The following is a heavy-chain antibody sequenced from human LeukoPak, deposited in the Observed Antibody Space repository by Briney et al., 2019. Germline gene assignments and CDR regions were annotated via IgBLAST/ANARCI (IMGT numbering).Heavy chain of an antibody. Sequence: PSETLSLTCTVSGSSISPYYWSWIRQPPGKGLEWIGYIYYSGSTNYKPSLKSRVTMSVDTSKNQFSLKLSSVTAADTAVYYCARDFDYGDPHDAFDIWGQGTMVTVSS. J-gene: IGHJ3*02. CDR1: GSSISPYY. CDR3: ARDFDYGDPHDAFDI. V-gene: IGHV4-59*12. D-gene: IGHD4-17*01. CDR2: IYYSGST.